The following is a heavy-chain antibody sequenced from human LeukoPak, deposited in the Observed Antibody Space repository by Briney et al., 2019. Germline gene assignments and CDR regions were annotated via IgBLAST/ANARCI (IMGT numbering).Heavy chain of an antibody. V-gene: IGHV3-74*01. Sequence: GGSLRLSCEASGFAFSGHWMHWVRQAPGKGLVWVSNINGDGSLTGCADSVKGRFTTSRDNAKNTLFLYMNSLRAEDTAVYYCARDEVGAPPIDYWGQGALVTVSS. CDR3: ARDEVGAPPIDY. D-gene: IGHD1-26*01. CDR2: INGDGSLT. CDR1: GFAFSGHW. J-gene: IGHJ4*02.